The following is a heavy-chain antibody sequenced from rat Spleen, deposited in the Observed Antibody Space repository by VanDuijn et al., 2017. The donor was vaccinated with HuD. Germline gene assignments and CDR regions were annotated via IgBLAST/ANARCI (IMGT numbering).Heavy chain of an antibody. J-gene: IGHJ2*01. D-gene: IGHD1-1*01. Sequence: EVQLVESGGGLVQPGRSLKLSCAASGFTFSNYGMAWVRQAPTKGLEWVATISYDGSSTYYRDSVKGRFTVSRENPKNTLYLQMDSLRSEDTATYYCARRYYIGFDDWVQVVMVTVSS. CDR3: ARRYYIGFDD. CDR1: GFTFSNYG. CDR2: ISYDGSST. V-gene: IGHV5-29*01.